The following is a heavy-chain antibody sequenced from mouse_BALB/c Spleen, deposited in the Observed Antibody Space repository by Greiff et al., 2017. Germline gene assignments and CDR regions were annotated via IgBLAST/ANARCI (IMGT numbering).Heavy chain of an antibody. CDR1: GFTFSSYT. Sequence: EVQGVESGGGLVKPGGSLKLSCAASGFTFSSYTMSWVRQTPEKRLEWVATISSGGGNTYYPDSVKGRFTISRDNAKNNLYLQMSSLRSEDTALYYCARAPDGYYAMDYWGQGTSVTVSS. CDR2: ISSGGGNT. D-gene: IGHD2-3*01. J-gene: IGHJ4*01. CDR3: ARAPDGYYAMDY. V-gene: IGHV5-9*03.